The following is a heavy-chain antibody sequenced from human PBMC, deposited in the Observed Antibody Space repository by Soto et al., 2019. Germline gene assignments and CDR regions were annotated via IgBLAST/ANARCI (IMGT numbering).Heavy chain of an antibody. CDR3: ARDIAARPQNWFDP. J-gene: IGHJ5*02. CDR2: IYYSGST. CDR1: GGSISSGGYY. D-gene: IGHD6-6*01. Sequence: QVQLQESGPGLVKPSQTLSLTYTVSGGSISSGGYYWSWIRQHPGKGLEWIGYIYYSGSTYYNPSLKSRVTISVDTSKNQFSLKLSSVTAADTAVYYCARDIAARPQNWFDPWGQGTLVTVSS. V-gene: IGHV4-31*03.